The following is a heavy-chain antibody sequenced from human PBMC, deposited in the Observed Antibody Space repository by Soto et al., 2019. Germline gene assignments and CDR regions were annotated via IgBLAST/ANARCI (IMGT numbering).Heavy chain of an antibody. CDR2: IYYSGST. CDR3: SRAGRGLWWFDP. CDR1: GGSISSGGYY. D-gene: IGHD2-21*01. J-gene: IGHJ5*02. Sequence: QVQLQESGPGLVKPSQTLSLTCTVSGGSISSGGYYWSWIRQHPGKGLEWIGYIYYSGSTYYNASLRRRVTISVDTSKKQFSLKLSYVSAADTAVYYCSRAGRGLWWFDPWGQGTLVTVSS. V-gene: IGHV4-31*03.